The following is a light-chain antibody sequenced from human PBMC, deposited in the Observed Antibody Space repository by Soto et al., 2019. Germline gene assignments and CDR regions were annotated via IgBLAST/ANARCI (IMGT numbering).Light chain of an antibody. CDR3: QQYENVPLT. V-gene: IGKV1-33*01. Sequence: DIQMTQSPSSLSASVGDRVTITCQASQDIKYYLNWYQHRPGKAPELLIYDASNLEAGVPSRFSGSGSGTDFTFTISSLQPEDIATYYCQQYENVPLTFGGGTKADIK. CDR2: DAS. J-gene: IGKJ4*01. CDR1: QDIKYY.